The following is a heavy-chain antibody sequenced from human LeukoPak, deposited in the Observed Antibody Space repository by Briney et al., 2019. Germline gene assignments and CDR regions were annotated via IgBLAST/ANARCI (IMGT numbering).Heavy chain of an antibody. Sequence: GGSLRLSCAASGFTFSESWMTWVRQVPGQGLEWVAHINHEGGGIQYVDSVKGRFTISRDNAKASVYLQMNSLRAEDTAIYHCATYINWVAGDVWGQGTTVIVS. D-gene: IGHD1-1*01. J-gene: IGHJ6*02. CDR1: GFTFSESW. CDR3: ATYINWVAGDV. CDR2: INHEGGGI. V-gene: IGHV3-7*01.